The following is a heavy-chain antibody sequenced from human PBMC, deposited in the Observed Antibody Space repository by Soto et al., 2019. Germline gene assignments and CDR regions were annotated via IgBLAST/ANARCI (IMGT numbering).Heavy chain of an antibody. CDR1: GFTFSSYA. CDR3: ARDKAGWPAEYFQH. D-gene: IGHD6-19*01. J-gene: IGHJ1*01. V-gene: IGHV3-30-3*01. CDR2: ISYDGSNK. Sequence: QVQLVESGGGVVQPGRSLRLSCAASGFTFSSYAMHWVRQAPGKGLEWVAVISYDGSNKYYADSVKGRFTISRDNSKNTLYLQMNSLRAEDTAVYYCARDKAGWPAEYFQHWGQGTLVTVSS.